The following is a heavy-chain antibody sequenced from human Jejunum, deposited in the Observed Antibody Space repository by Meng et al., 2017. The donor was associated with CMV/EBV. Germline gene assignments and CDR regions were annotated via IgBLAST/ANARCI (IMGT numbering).Heavy chain of an antibody. CDR2: ILGSAINT. Sequence: QLLEXXXGLVQPGXSLRLSXAASGFDFNNFVMSGVRQAPGKGLEWVSSILGSAINTWYADSVKGRFTISRDNSKNTLYLQMNNLRAEDTAVYYCARLPTIVFGDYFDYWGQGALVTVSS. D-gene: IGHD5-12*01. V-gene: IGHV3-23*01. J-gene: IGHJ4*02. CDR1: GFDFNNFV. CDR3: ARLPTIVFGDYFDY.